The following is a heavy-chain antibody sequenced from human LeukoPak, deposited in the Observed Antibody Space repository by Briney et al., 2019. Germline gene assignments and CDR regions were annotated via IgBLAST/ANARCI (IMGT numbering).Heavy chain of an antibody. V-gene: IGHV1-18*01. J-gene: IGHJ4*02. CDR2: ISAYNGNT. CDR1: GYTFTSYG. CDR3: ARGPTLYYDSSGYSDY. D-gene: IGHD3-22*01. Sequence: ASVTVSCKASGYTFTSYGISWVRQAPGQGLEWMGWISAYNGNTNYAQKLQGRVTMTTDTSTSTAYMELRSLRSDDTAVYYCARGPTLYYDSSGYSDYWGQGTLVTVSS.